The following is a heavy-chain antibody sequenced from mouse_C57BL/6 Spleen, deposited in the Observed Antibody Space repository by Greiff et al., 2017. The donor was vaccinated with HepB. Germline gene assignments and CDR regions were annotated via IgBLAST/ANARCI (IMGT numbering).Heavy chain of an antibody. CDR3: ARRYGNYGGYFDY. V-gene: IGHV1-55*01. CDR2: IYPGSGST. CDR1: GYTFTSYW. Sequence: QVQLQQPGAELVKPGASVKMSCKASGYTFTSYWITWVKQRPGQGLEWIGDIYPGSGSTNYNEKFKSKATLTVDTSSSTAYMQLSRLTSEDSAVYYCARRYGNYGGYFDYWGQGTTLTVSS. D-gene: IGHD2-10*02. J-gene: IGHJ2*01.